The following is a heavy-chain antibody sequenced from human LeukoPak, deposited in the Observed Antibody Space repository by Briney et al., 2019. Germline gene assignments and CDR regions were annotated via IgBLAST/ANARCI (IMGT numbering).Heavy chain of an antibody. J-gene: IGHJ4*02. CDR2: ISGGGGST. Sequence: GGSLRLSCAASGFTFSSYAMSWVRQAPGKGLEWVSAISGGGGSTYYADSVKGRFTISRDNSKNTLYLQMNSLRAEDTAVYYCARDLYSSGWYVDYWGQGTLVTVSS. CDR1: GFTFSSYA. V-gene: IGHV3-23*01. D-gene: IGHD6-19*01. CDR3: ARDLYSSGWYVDY.